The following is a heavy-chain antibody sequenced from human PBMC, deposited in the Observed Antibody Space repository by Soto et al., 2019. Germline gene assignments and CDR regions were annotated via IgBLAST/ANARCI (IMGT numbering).Heavy chain of an antibody. CDR2: IGPESGAT. Sequence: ASVKVSCKASGYTFSGHYIHWVRQAPEQGPEWMGEIGPESGATRYAQKFQGRVTMTREMSITTVYMELTNLSPDDTAVYYYGRGRSGQIVVFYWGQGTPVTVSS. J-gene: IGHJ4*02. CDR3: GRGRSGQIVVFY. D-gene: IGHD5-12*01. CDR1: GYTFSGHY. V-gene: IGHV1-2*02.